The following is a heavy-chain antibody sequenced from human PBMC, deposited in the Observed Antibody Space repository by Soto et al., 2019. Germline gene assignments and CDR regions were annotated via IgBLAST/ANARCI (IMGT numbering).Heavy chain of an antibody. CDR3: ARGIIVGGWYPYYFDY. D-gene: IGHD6-19*01. V-gene: IGHV1-3*01. CDR1: GYTFITYA. J-gene: IGHJ4*02. CDR2: INAGNGNT. Sequence: ASVKVSCKASGYTFITYAMHWVRQAPGQRLEWMGWINAGNGNTKYSQKFQGRVSITRDTSASTAYMELSSLRSEDTAVYYCARGIIVGGWYPYYFDYWGQGTLVTVSS.